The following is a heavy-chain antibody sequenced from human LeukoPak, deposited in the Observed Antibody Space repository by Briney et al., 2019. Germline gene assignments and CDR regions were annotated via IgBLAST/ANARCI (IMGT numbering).Heavy chain of an antibody. Sequence: PGGSLRLPCAAPGFTVSSSYMSWVRQAPGKGLEWVSVIYSGGSTYYADSVKGRFTISRDNSKNTLYLQMNSLRAEDTAVYYCAREAVTRNYFDYWGQGTLVTVSS. CDR3: AREAVTRNYFDY. CDR2: IYSGGST. V-gene: IGHV3-53*01. J-gene: IGHJ4*02. D-gene: IGHD4-17*01. CDR1: GFTVSSSY.